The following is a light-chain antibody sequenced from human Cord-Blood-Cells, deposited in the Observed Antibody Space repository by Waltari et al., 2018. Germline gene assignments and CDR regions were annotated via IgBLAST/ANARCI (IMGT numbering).Light chain of an antibody. Sequence: DIVMTQTPLSLSVTPGQPASISRMPSQSLLHPDGKTYLFWYLQKPGQSPQLLIYEVSNRFSRVPDRFSGSGSGTDFTLKISRVEAEDFEVYYCMQSIQLPWTFGQGIKVEIK. CDR1: QSLLHPDGKTY. J-gene: IGKJ1*01. CDR2: EVS. CDR3: MQSIQLPWT. V-gene: IGKV2D-29*02.